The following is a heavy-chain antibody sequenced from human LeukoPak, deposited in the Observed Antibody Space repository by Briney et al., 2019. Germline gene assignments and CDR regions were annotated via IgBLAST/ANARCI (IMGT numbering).Heavy chain of an antibody. Sequence: SETLSLTCTVSGGSISNYYWNWIRQPPGKGLEWIGYINYTGSTNYNLSLKSRVTMSVDTSKNQFSLNLKSVTPEDTAVYYCARNLIPEQLVLNFWGQGTLVTVSS. J-gene: IGHJ4*02. D-gene: IGHD6-13*01. V-gene: IGHV4-59*01. CDR3: ARNLIPEQLVLNF. CDR1: GGSISNYY. CDR2: INYTGST.